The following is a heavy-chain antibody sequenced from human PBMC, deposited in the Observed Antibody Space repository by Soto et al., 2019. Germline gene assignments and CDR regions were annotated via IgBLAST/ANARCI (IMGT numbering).Heavy chain of an antibody. CDR3: ARGGYCSGGSCFFGDAFDI. CDR1: GFTFSDYY. J-gene: IGHJ3*02. V-gene: IGHV3-11*01. Sequence: SLRFSCAASGFTFSDYYMSWIRQAPGKGLEWVSYISSSGSTIYYADSVKGRFTISRDNAKNSLYLQMNSLRAEDTAVYYCARGGYCSGGSCFFGDAFDIWGQGTMITVSS. CDR2: ISSSGSTI. D-gene: IGHD2-15*01.